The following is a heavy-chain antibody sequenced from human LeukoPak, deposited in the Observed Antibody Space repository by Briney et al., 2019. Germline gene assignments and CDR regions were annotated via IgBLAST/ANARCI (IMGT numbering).Heavy chain of an antibody. CDR2: IYYSGGT. J-gene: IGHJ3*02. V-gene: IGHV4-59*01. Sequence: SETLSLTCTVSGGCIGSYYWSWIRQPPGKGLEWIGYIYYSGGTNYNPSLKSRVTISVDTPKNQFSLKLSSVTAADTAVYYCARGVVVVAAILFDIWGQGTMVTVSS. CDR3: ARGVVVVAAILFDI. CDR1: GGCIGSYY. D-gene: IGHD2-15*01.